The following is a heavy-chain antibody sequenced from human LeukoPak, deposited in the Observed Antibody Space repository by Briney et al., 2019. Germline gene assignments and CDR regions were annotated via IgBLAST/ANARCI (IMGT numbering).Heavy chain of an antibody. CDR1: GYSFNTFD. D-gene: IGHD7-27*01. CDR2: MNPNTGKT. V-gene: IGHV1-8*03. CDR3: ARGPLTGEHYHYYMDV. J-gene: IGHJ6*03. Sequence: AAVKVSCKASGYSFNTFDINSVRQAPGQGLEWMGWMNPNTGKTGYAQKFQGRVTITGNSSISTVDMELSSLTSDDTAVYYCARGPLTGEHYHYYMDVWGKGTTVTVSS.